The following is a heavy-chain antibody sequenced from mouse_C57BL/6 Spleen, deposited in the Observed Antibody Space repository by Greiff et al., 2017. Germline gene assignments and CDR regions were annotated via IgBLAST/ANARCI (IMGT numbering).Heavy chain of an antibody. J-gene: IGHJ4*01. CDR2: IHPNSGST. V-gene: IGHV1-64*01. D-gene: IGHD1-1*01. CDR3: AREDYGKGDAMDY. CDR1: GYTFTSYW. Sequence: VQLQQPGAELVKPGASVKLSCKASGYTFTSYWMHWVKQRPGQGLEWIGMIHPNSGSTNYNEKFKSKATLTVDKSSSTDYMQLSSMTSEDSAVYYCAREDYGKGDAMDYWGQGTSVTVSS.